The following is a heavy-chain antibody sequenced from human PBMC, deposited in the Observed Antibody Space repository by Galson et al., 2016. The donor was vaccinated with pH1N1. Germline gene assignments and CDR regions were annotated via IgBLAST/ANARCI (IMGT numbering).Heavy chain of an antibody. D-gene: IGHD6-13*01. CDR2: ITASGGNT. V-gene: IGHV3-23*01. J-gene: IGHJ4*02. CDR1: GFTFSSYA. CDR3: VKRPTAATGPFEY. Sequence: SLRLSCAASGFTFSSYAMSWVRRAPGKGLEWVSSITASGGNTYYADSVKGRFTISRDNSKNTLFLQMNSLRAEDTAAYYCVKRPTAATGPFEYWGQGTLVTVSS.